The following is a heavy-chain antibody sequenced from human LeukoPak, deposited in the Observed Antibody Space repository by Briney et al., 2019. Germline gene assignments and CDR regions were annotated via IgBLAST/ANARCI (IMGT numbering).Heavy chain of an antibody. V-gene: IGHV3-23*01. CDR1: GFTFSNYN. CDR3: AKYRTGGASGWYEDFDY. D-gene: IGHD6-19*01. J-gene: IGHJ4*02. CDR2: ISVSGRST. Sequence: GGSLRLSCAASGFTFSNYNFYWVRQAPGKGLEWVSAISVSGRSTDYADSVKGRFTISRDNSKNTLYLQMNNLRAEDTAVYYCAKYRTGGASGWYEDFDYWGQGTLVTVSS.